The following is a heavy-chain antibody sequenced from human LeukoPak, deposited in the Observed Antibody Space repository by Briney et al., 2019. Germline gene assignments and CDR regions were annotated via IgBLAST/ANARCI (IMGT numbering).Heavy chain of an antibody. V-gene: IGHV3-48*03. CDR1: GFTFSSYE. Sequence: GGSLRLSCAASGFTFSSYEMNWVRQAPGKGLEWVSYTSSSGSTIYYADSVKGRFTISRDNAKNLLYLQMNSLRAEDTAVYYCARDRRGQLWPPFGGWGQGTLVTVSS. J-gene: IGHJ4*02. D-gene: IGHD5-18*01. CDR3: ARDRRGQLWPPFGG. CDR2: TSSSGSTI.